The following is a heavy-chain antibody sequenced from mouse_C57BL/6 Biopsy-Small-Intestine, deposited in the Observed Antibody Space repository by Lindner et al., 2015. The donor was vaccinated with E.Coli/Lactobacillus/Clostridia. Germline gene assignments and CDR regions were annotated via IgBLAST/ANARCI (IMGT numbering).Heavy chain of an antibody. CDR1: GYAFSSYW. CDR2: IYPGDGDT. CDR3: ARGAPFDY. V-gene: IGHV1-80*01. Sequence: VQLQESGAELVKPGASVKISCKASGYAFSSYWVNWVKQRPGKGLEWIGQIYPGDGDTNYNGKFKGKATLTADKSSSTAYMQLSSLTSEDSAVYFCARGAPFDYWGQGTTLTVSS. J-gene: IGHJ2*01.